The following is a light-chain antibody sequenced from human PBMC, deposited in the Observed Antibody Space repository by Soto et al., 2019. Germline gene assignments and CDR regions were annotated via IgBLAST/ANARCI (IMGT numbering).Light chain of an antibody. Sequence: EIVLTQSPGTLSLSPRERATLSCRASQSIGNNYLAWYQHKPGQSPRLLIYGASNRAPGIPDRFSGSGSGTDFTLTIRRLEPEDFASYYCQQYAASPRTFGQGTQVEVK. CDR2: GAS. CDR3: QQYAASPRT. CDR1: QSIGNNY. V-gene: IGKV3-20*01. J-gene: IGKJ1*01.